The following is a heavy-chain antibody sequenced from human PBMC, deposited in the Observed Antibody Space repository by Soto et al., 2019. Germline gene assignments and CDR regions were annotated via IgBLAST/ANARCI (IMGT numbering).Heavy chain of an antibody. CDR2: ISYDGSNK. J-gene: IGHJ5*02. D-gene: IGHD3-10*01. Sequence: VQLVESGGGVVQPGRSLRLSCAASGFTFSSYAMHWVRQAPGKGLEWVAVISYDGSNKYYADSVKGRFTISRDNSKKTLYLQMNSLRPEDTVMYNCAREYRQELWLGELTKPNLFGPWGQGPLVTVSS. CDR3: AREYRQELWLGELTKPNLFGP. CDR1: GFTFSSYA. V-gene: IGHV3-30-3*01.